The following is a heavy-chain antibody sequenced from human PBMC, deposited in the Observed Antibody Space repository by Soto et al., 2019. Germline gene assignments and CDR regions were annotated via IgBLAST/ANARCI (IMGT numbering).Heavy chain of an antibody. V-gene: IGHV1-69*13. D-gene: IGHD6-13*01. CDR1: GGTFSSYA. Sequence: GASVKVSCKASGGTFSSYAISWVRQAPGQGLEWMGGIIPIFGTANYAQKFQGRVTITADESTSTAYMELSSLRSEDTAVYYCARGKGIAAAGTEYNWFDTWGQGTLVTVSS. CDR2: IIPIFGTA. CDR3: ARGKGIAAAGTEYNWFDT. J-gene: IGHJ5*02.